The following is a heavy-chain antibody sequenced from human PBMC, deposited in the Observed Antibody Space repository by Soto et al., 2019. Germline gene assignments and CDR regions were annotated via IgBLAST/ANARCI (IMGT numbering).Heavy chain of an antibody. CDR1: GFTFSGSA. CDR3: TSSALIDYYYYYGMDV. V-gene: IGHV3-73*02. D-gene: IGHD3-22*01. CDR2: IRSTANSYAT. J-gene: IGHJ6*02. Sequence: EVQLVESGGGLVQPGGSLKLSCAASGFTFSGSAMHWVRQASGKGLEWVGRIRSTANSYATAYAASVKGRFTISRDDSKNTAYLQMNSLKTDDTAVYYCTSSALIDYYYYYGMDVWGQGTTVTVSS.